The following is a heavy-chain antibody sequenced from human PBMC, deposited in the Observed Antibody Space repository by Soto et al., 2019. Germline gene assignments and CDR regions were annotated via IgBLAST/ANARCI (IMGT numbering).Heavy chain of an antibody. Sequence: ASVKVSCKASGYTFTGYYMHWVRQAPGQGLEWMGWINPNSGGTNYAQKFQGWVTMTRDTSISTAYMELSRLRSDDTAVYYCARGGRAGLLLLSYYYYGMDVWGQGTTVTVSS. J-gene: IGHJ6*02. CDR1: GYTFTGYY. CDR2: INPNSGGT. CDR3: ARGGRAGLLLLSYYYYGMDV. D-gene: IGHD3-22*01. V-gene: IGHV1-2*04.